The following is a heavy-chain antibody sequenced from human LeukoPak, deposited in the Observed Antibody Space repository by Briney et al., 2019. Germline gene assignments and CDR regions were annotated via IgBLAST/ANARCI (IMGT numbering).Heavy chain of an antibody. Sequence: GGSLRLSCAASGFTVSSNYMSWVRQAPGKGLEWVSVIYSGGSTYYADSVKGRFTISRDNSKNTLYLQMNSLRAEDTAVYYCARWSPRYYDSSGRFDYWGQGTLVTVSS. V-gene: IGHV3-53*01. D-gene: IGHD3-22*01. CDR3: ARWSPRYYDSSGRFDY. CDR1: GFTVSSNY. J-gene: IGHJ4*02. CDR2: IYSGGST.